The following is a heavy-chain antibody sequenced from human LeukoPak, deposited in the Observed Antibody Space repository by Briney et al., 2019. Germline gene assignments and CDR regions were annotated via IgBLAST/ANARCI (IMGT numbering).Heavy chain of an antibody. CDR2: ISWNSGSI. CDR1: GFTFDDYA. V-gene: IGHV3-9*01. D-gene: IGHD1-1*01. J-gene: IGHJ4*02. Sequence: PGRSLRLSCAASGFTFDDYAMHWVRQAPGKGLEWVAGISWNSGSIVYADSVKGRFTISRDNAKNSLYLQMNSLRAEDTALYYCAKGLGEGSQLGFDYWGQGTLVTGSS. CDR3: AKGLGEGSQLGFDY.